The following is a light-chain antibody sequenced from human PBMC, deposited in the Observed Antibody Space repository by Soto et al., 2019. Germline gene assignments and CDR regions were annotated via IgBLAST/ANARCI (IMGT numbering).Light chain of an antibody. V-gene: IGKV3-20*01. CDR3: QQYGSSLPWT. J-gene: IGKJ1*01. CDR1: QSVSSSY. CDR2: GAS. Sequence: EIVLTQSPGTLSLSPGERATLSCRASQSVSSSYLAWYQQKPGQAPRLLIYGASSRVTGFPARFSGSGSGTDFTLTISRLEPEDFAVYYCQQYGSSLPWTFGQGTKVDIK.